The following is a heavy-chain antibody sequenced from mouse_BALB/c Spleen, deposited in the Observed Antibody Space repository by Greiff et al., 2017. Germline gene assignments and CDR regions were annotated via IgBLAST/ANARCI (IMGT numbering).Heavy chain of an antibody. V-gene: IGHV5-9*03. D-gene: IGHD2-1*01. CDR2: ISSGGGNT. CDR1: GFTFSSYT. J-gene: IGHJ4*01. CDR3: ARWDYGNYPYAMDY. Sequence: KLVESGGGLVKPGGSLKLSCAASGFTFSSYTMSWVRKTPEKRLEWVATISSGGGNTYYPDSVKGRFTISRDNAKNNLYLQMSSLRSEDTALYYCARWDYGNYPYAMDYWGQGTSVTVSS.